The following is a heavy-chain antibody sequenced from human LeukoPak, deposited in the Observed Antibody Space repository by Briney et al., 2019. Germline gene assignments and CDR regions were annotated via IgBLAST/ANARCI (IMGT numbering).Heavy chain of an antibody. CDR1: GFTFSDYY. CDR3: ASIPYSSSWYLFDY. Sequence: GGSLRLSCAASGFTFSDYYMSWIRQAPGKGLEWVSYISSSGSTIYYADSVKGRFTISRDNAKNSLYLQMNSLRAEDTAVYYCASIPYSSSWYLFDYWGQGTLVTVSS. CDR2: ISSSGSTI. D-gene: IGHD6-13*01. J-gene: IGHJ4*02. V-gene: IGHV3-11*01.